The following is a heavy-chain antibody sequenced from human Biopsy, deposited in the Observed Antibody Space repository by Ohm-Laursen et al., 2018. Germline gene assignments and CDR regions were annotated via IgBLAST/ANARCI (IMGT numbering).Heavy chain of an antibody. D-gene: IGHD3-22*01. Sequence: SVKVSRKASGGTFTNHAVGWVRQAPGQGLEWVGSSIPLFNTANYADKFQGRVTLTADKSTTTAYMELSSLRSEDTAIYYCARFPLGAYDDSGSYRAVEHWYFDLWGRGTLVTVSS. CDR3: ARFPLGAYDDSGSYRAVEHWYFDL. J-gene: IGHJ2*01. V-gene: IGHV1-69*06. CDR1: GGTFTNHA. CDR2: SIPLFNTA.